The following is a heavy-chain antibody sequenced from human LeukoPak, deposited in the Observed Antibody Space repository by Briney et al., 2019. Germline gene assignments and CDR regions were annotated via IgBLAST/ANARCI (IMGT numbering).Heavy chain of an antibody. D-gene: IGHD4-23*01. CDR1: GGTFSSYA. J-gene: IGHJ4*02. V-gene: IGHV1-69*13. Sequence: ASVKVSCKASGGTFSSYAISWVRQAPGQGLEWMGGIIPIFGTANYAQKFQGRVTITADESTSTAYMELSSLRSEDTAVYYCARGIKHDYGGNSASAPFDYWGQGTLVTVSS. CDR3: ARGIKHDYGGNSASAPFDY. CDR2: IIPIFGTA.